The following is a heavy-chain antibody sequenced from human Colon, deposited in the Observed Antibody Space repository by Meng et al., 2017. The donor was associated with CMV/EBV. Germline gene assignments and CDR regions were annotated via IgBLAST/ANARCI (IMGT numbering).Heavy chain of an antibody. D-gene: IGHD3-10*01. CDR1: IGSFRSGNS. J-gene: IGHJ4*02. CDR2: VYHSGYA. V-gene: IGHV4-4*02. Sequence: VPGLVEPSGAQAPACTVSIGSFRSGNSWTWFRQPPGKGGEGIGEVYHSGYANYHPSLKTRVTKSIDKFKNQFYLKLNSVSAADTAVYFCAVQACLWFGELGSFDSWGQGTLVTVSS. CDR3: AVQACLWFGELGSFDS.